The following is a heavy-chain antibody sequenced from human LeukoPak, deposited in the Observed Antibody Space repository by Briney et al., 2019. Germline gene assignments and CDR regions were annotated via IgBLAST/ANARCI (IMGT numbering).Heavy chain of an antibody. V-gene: IGHV1-46*01. CDR3: ARDSGTYFDY. J-gene: IGHJ4*02. Sequence: ASVKVSCKASGGTFTSYYMHWVRQAPGQGLEWMGIINPSGGITNYAQKLQGRVTMTTDTSTSTAYMELRSLRSDDTAVYYCARDSGTYFDYWGQGTLVTVSS. CDR2: INPSGGIT. CDR1: GGTFTSYY.